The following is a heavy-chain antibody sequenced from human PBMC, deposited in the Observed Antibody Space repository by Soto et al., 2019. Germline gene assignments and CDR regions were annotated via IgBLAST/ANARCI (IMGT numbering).Heavy chain of an antibody. Sequence: PGGSLRLSCAASGFTVSSNYMSWVRHAPGKGLEWVSVIYSGGSTYYADSVKGRFTISRDNSKNTLYLQMNSLRAEDTAVYYCAKRARGLYFDYWGQGTLVTVSS. CDR3: AKRARGLYFDY. CDR2: IYSGGST. J-gene: IGHJ4*02. V-gene: IGHV3-53*01. CDR1: GFTVSSNY.